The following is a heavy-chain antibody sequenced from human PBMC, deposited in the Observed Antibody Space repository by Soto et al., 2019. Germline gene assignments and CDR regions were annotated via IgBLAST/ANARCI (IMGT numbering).Heavy chain of an antibody. D-gene: IGHD3-3*01. Sequence: SETLSLTCAVYGGSFSGYYWSWIRQPPGKGLEWIGEINHSGSTNYNPSLKSRVTISVDTSKNQFSLKLSSVTAADTAVYYCARGGGASPYYDFWSGYHNHYYYYGMDVWGQGTTVTVSS. J-gene: IGHJ6*02. CDR1: GGSFSGYY. V-gene: IGHV4-34*01. CDR2: INHSGST. CDR3: ARGGGASPYYDFWSGYHNHYYYYGMDV.